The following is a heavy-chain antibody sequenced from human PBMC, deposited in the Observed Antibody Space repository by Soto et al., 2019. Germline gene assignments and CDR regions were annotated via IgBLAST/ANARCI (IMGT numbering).Heavy chain of an antibody. CDR2: INPSGGST. CDR1: GYTFTSYY. D-gene: IGHD2-21*02. V-gene: IGHV1-46*01. J-gene: IGHJ6*02. CDR3: ARGENCGGDCYLASYYYGMDV. Sequence: ASVKVSCKASGYTFTSYYMHWVRQAPGQGLEWMGIINPSGGSTSYAQKFQGRVTMTRDTSTSTVYMELSSLRSEDTAVYYCARGENCGGDCYLASYYYGMDVWGQGTTVTVSS.